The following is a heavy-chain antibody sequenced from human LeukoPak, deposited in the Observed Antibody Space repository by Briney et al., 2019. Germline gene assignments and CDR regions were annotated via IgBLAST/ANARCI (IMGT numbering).Heavy chain of an antibody. CDR3: ARLKGSIAAAGSPLDY. CDR1: GYSFTSYW. CDR2: IYPGDSDT. V-gene: IGHV5-51*01. J-gene: IGHJ4*02. Sequence: GESLKISCKGSGYSFTSYWIGLVRQMPGKGLEWMGIIYPGDSDTRYSPSFQGQVTISADKSISTAYLQWSSLKASDTAMYYCARLKGSIAAAGSPLDYWGQGTLVTVSS. D-gene: IGHD6-13*01.